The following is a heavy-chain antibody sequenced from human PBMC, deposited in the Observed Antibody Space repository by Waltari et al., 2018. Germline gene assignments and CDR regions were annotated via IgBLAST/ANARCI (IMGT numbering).Heavy chain of an antibody. V-gene: IGHV3-23*04. CDR1: GFTFGSSA. CDR2: ISGSGGST. Sequence: EVQLVESGGGLVQPGGSLRLSCAASGFTFGSSAMSWVRQAPGKGLEGVSVISGSGGSTYDADSVRGRFTISRDNSKNTLYLQMNSLRAEDTAVYYCAKRVEAFDIWGQGTMVTVSS. J-gene: IGHJ3*02. CDR3: AKRVEAFDI.